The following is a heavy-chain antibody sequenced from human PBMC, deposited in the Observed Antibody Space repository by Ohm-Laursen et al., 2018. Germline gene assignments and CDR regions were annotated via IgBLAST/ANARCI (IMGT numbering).Heavy chain of an antibody. V-gene: IGHV4-59*08. D-gene: IGHD6-19*01. Sequence: SETLSLTCNVSGGSINGYYWSWIRQAPGKGLEWIGYIFYSGTTNYNASLKSRVTISVDTPKNQLSLKLTSVTAADTAVYYCARQTWLEGFDYWGQGILVTVSS. CDR3: ARQTWLEGFDY. CDR1: GGSINGYY. CDR2: IFYSGTT. J-gene: IGHJ4*02.